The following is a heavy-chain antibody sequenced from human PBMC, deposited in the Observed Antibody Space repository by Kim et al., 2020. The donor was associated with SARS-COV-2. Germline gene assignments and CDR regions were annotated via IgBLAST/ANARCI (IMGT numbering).Heavy chain of an antibody. CDR3: ARGRRYYYYGMDV. CDR1: GGSISSGSYY. CDR2: IYTSGST. J-gene: IGHJ6*02. Sequence: SETLSLTCTVSGGSISSGSYYWSWIRQPAGKGLEWIGRIYTSGSTNYNPSLKSRVTISVDTSKNQFSLKLSSVTAADTAVYYCARGRRYYYYGMDVWGQGTTVTVSS. V-gene: IGHV4-61*02. D-gene: IGHD6-6*01.